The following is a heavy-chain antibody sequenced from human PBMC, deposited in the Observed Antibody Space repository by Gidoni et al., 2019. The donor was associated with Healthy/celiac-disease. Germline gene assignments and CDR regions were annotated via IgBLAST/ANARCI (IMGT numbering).Heavy chain of an antibody. CDR1: GGSISSRSYY. Sequence: QLQLQESGPGLVKPSETLSLTCTVSGGSISSRSYYWGWIRQPPGKGLEWIGSIYYSGSTYYNPSLKSRVTISVDTSKNQFSLKLSSVTAADTAVYYCARLSHYYYMDVWGKGTTVTVSS. J-gene: IGHJ6*03. V-gene: IGHV4-39*01. CDR3: ARLSHYYYMDV. CDR2: IYYSGST.